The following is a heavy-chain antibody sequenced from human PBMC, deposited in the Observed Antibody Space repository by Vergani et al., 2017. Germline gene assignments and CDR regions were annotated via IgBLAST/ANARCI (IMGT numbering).Heavy chain of an antibody. J-gene: IGHJ4*02. Sequence: QVQVVQSGAEVKKSGASVKVSCKTSVYTFSNYYMHWVRQAPGQGLEWMGIINPSGRHTNYAQKFQGRVTMTRDTSTSTVYMEMSSLRSEDTAIYYCARGDYGILTGYRYWGQGTLVTVSA. CDR2: INPSGRHT. D-gene: IGHD3-9*01. V-gene: IGHV1-46*03. CDR3: ARGDYGILTGYRY. CDR1: VYTFSNYY.